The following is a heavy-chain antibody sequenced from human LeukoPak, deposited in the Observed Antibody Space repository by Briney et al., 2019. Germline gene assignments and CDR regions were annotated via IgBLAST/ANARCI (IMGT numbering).Heavy chain of an antibody. CDR1: GGSIGSFY. D-gene: IGHD5-18*01. J-gene: IGHJ5*02. CDR2: IYYTGST. Sequence: SETLSLTCTVSGGSIGSFYWSWIRQPPGKGLEWIGYIYYTGSTNYNPSLKSRVTISVDTSKNQFSLKLSSVTAADTAVYYCARELVDTAMVTSNWFDPWGQGTLVTVSS. V-gene: IGHV4-59*01. CDR3: ARELVDTAMVTSNWFDP.